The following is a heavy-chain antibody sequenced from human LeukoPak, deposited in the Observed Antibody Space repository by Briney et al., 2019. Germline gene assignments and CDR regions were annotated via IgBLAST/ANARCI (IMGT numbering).Heavy chain of an antibody. D-gene: IGHD3-10*01. V-gene: IGHV3-30*04. CDR2: ISYDGSNK. J-gene: IGHJ4*02. CDR1: GFTFSSYA. CDR3: ARTRRYGSGSPKYYFDY. Sequence: GGSMRLSCAASGFTFSSYAMHWVRQAPGKGLEWVAVISYDGSNKYYADSVKGRFTISRDNSKNTLYLQMNSLRAEDTAVYYCARTRRYGSGSPKYYFDYWGQGTLVTVSS.